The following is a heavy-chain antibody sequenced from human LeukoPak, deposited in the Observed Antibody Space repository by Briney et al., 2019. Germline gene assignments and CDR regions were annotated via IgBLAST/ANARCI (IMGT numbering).Heavy chain of an antibody. J-gene: IGHJ4*02. CDR3: ARAGASSGWPDY. CDR2: ISYDGSNK. Sequence: GGSLRLSCAASGFTFSSYGMHWVRQAPGKGLEWVAVISYDGSNKYYADSVKGRFTISRDNSKNTLYLQMNSLRAEDTAVYYCARAGASSGWPDYWGQGTLVNVSS. V-gene: IGHV3-30*03. D-gene: IGHD6-19*01. CDR1: GFTFSSYG.